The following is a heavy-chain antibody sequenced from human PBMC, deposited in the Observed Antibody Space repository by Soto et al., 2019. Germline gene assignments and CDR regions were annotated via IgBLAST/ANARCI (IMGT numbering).Heavy chain of an antibody. Sequence: QVQLVQSGAEVKKPGASVKVSCKTSGYTFTDYSMNWVRQAPGQRLEWMGWINTHNGHTQYSPRFDDRVTMTTEPTTSTAYMELKGLRSDDTAVYYCARTDTWAYWGQRTLVTVSS. CDR3: ARTDTWAY. D-gene: IGHD2-2*02. J-gene: IGHJ4*02. CDR2: INTHNGHT. CDR1: GYTFTDYS. V-gene: IGHV1-18*04.